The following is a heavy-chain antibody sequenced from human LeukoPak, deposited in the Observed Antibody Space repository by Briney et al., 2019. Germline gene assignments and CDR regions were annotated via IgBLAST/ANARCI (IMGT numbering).Heavy chain of an antibody. CDR2: IYYSGST. Sequence: PSETLSLTCTVSGGSISSSSYYWGWIRQPPGEGLEWIGSIYYSGSTYYNPSLKSRVTISVDTSKNQFSLKLSSVTAADTAVYYCARDDRRTYYYDSSGGIGFDYWGQGTLVTVSS. J-gene: IGHJ4*02. CDR3: ARDDRRTYYYDSSGGIGFDY. V-gene: IGHV4-39*07. D-gene: IGHD3-22*01. CDR1: GGSISSSSYY.